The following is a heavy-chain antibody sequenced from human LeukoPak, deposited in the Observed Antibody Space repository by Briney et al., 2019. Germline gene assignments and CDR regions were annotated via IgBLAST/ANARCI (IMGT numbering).Heavy chain of an antibody. J-gene: IGHJ4*02. CDR2: IYPGDSDT. V-gene: IGHV5-51*01. Sequence: GASLQISCKGSGYIFTSYWIGWVRQLPGKGLEWMGIIYPGDSDTRYSPSFQGQVTISADKSISTAYLQWSSLKASDTAMYYCARGPKYYDSSGYYYPPHFDYWGQGTLVTVSS. CDR1: GYIFTSYW. D-gene: IGHD3-22*01. CDR3: ARGPKYYDSSGYYYPPHFDY.